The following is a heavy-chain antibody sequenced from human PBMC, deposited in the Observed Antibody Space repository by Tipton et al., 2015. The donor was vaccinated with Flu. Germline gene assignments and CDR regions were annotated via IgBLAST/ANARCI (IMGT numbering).Heavy chain of an antibody. J-gene: IGHJ6*02. CDR1: GFTFSSYE. V-gene: IGHV3-48*03. D-gene: IGHD2-2*01. CDR2: ISSSGSTI. Sequence: SLRLSCAASGFTFSSYEMNWVRQAPGKGLEWVSYISSSGSTIYYADSVKGRFTISRDNAKNSLYLQMNSLRAEDTAVYYCARDHIVVVPAAIEGYLYYYYGMDVWGQGTTVTVSS. CDR3: ARDHIVVVPAAIEGYLYYYYGMDV.